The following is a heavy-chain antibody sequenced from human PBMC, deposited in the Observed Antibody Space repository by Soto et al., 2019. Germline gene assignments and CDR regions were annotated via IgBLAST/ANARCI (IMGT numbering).Heavy chain of an antibody. J-gene: IGHJ4*02. V-gene: IGHV1-69*01. CDR3: ATNSLGTSSPPYFDN. Sequence: QVQLVQSGAEVKKPGSSVKVSCQASGGNFSGYALTWVRQAPGQGLEWMGEFVPLFGSTNYAQKFAGRITIIADESTSTGYMELSTLRSEDTVVYYCATNSLGTSSPPYFDNWGQGTLVNVSS. D-gene: IGHD1-1*01. CDR2: FVPLFGST. CDR1: GGNFSGYA.